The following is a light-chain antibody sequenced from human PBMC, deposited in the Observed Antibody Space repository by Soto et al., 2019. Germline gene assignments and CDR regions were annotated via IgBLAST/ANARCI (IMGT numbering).Light chain of an antibody. J-gene: IGLJ2*01. V-gene: IGLV1-51*01. Sequence: QSVLTQVPSVSAAPGQKVTITCSGSNSNIGTNDVSWYHQLPGTAPKLLIYDNSKRPAGISDRFSGSKSGTSVTLGIAGLQTGDEAEYYCGTWDSSLRGGVFGGGTKLTVL. CDR3: GTWDSSLRGGV. CDR1: NSNIGTND. CDR2: DNS.